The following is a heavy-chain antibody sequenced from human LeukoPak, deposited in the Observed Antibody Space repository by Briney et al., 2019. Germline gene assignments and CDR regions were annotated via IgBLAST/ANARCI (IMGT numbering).Heavy chain of an antibody. V-gene: IGHV4-34*01. CDR3: ARRNSFYRWVAFDI. CDR1: GGSFSGYY. D-gene: IGHD4-4*01. Sequence: PSETLSLTCAVYGGSFSGYYWSWIRQPPGKGLEWIGEINHSGSTNYNPSLKSRVTISVDTSKNQFSLKLSSVTAADTAVYYCARRNSFYRWVAFDIWGQGTMVTVSS. J-gene: IGHJ3*02. CDR2: INHSGST.